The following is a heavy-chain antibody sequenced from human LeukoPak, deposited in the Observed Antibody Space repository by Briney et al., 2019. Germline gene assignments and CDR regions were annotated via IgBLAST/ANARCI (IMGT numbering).Heavy chain of an antibody. J-gene: IGHJ4*02. V-gene: IGHV4-59*08. CDR2: IYYTGST. CDR3: ARQGGGVTYFDY. D-gene: IGHD3-16*01. CDR1: GGSISSYY. Sequence: SETLSLTCTVSGGSISSYYWSWIRQPPGKGLEWIGLIYYTGSTNYNPSLKSRVTISVDTSKNEFSLKLSSVTAAYTAVYHCARQGGGVTYFDYWGQGTLVTVSA.